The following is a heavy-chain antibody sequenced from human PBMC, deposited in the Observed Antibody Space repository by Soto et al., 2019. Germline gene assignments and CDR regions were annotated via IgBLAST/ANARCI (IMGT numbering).Heavy chain of an antibody. Sequence: GGSLRLSCAASGFSFSSYGMHWVRQAPGKELEWVAIIWYDGGNKYYADSVKGRFTISRDNSKNTLDLQMNSLRAEDTAVYYCARGAGYYYYYMDVWGKGTTVTVSS. CDR3: ARGAGYYYYYMDV. CDR1: GFSFSSYG. J-gene: IGHJ6*03. V-gene: IGHV3-33*01. CDR2: IWYDGGNK.